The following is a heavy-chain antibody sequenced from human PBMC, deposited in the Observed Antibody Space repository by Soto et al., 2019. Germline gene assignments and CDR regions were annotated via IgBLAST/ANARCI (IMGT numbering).Heavy chain of an antibody. D-gene: IGHD1-26*01. Sequence: EVQLVESGGGLVQPGGSLRLSCAASGFTVSTNYINWVRQAPGKGLEWVSVIHTGGSTFYADSVKGRFSISRDNSKNTVNLQMNNLRVEDTAVYYCARVLWDLDFFDYWGQGTLVTVSS. V-gene: IGHV3-66*01. CDR1: GFTVSTNY. CDR3: ARVLWDLDFFDY. J-gene: IGHJ4*02. CDR2: IHTGGST.